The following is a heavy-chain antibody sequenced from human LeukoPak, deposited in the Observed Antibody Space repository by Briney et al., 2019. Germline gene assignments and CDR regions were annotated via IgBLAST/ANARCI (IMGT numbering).Heavy chain of an antibody. CDR3: ARDHGDSGYDFDY. CDR1: GFTFSSYS. J-gene: IGHJ4*02. Sequence: GGSLRLSCAASGFTFSSYSMNWVRQAPGKGLEWVSSISSSSSYIYYADSVKGRFTISRDNAENSLYLQMNSLRAEDTAVYYCARDHGDSGYDFDYWGQGTLVTVSS. CDR2: ISSSSSYI. D-gene: IGHD5-12*01. V-gene: IGHV3-21*01.